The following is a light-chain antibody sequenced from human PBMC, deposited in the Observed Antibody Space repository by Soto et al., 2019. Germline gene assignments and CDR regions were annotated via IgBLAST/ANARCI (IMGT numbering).Light chain of an antibody. CDR3: SSYTSSSTLE. CDR2: EVS. Sequence: QSALTQAASVSGSPGQSITISCSGSSSDVGGHNYVSWYQQHPGKAPKLMIYEVSNRPSGVSNRFSGSKSGNTASLTISGHQAEDEADYYCSSYTSSSTLEFGGGTKVTVL. CDR1: SSDVGGHNY. J-gene: IGLJ3*02. V-gene: IGLV2-14*01.